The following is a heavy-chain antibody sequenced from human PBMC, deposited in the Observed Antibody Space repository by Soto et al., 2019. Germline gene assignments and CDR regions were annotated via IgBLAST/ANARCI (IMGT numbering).Heavy chain of an antibody. D-gene: IGHD1-26*01. CDR1: GYTFTSYD. CDR2: MNPNSGNT. Sequence: QVRLVQSGAEVKKPGASVKVSCKASGYTFTSYDINWVRQATGQGLEWMGWMNPNSGNTGYAQKFQGRVTMTRDTSISTAYMELSILRSDDTAVYYCARQWELSGYYYGMDVCGEWTTVTVS. V-gene: IGHV1-8*01. CDR3: ARQWELSGYYYGMDV. J-gene: IGHJ6*02.